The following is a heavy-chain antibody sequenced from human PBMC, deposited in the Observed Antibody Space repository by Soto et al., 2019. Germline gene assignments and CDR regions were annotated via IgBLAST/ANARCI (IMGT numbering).Heavy chain of an antibody. CDR2: IWYGGSNK. J-gene: IGHJ6*02. CDR3: ARDSSGWQSYYYYGMDV. Sequence: GGSLRLSCAASGFTFSSYGMHWVRQAPGKGLEWVAVIWYGGSNKYYADSVKGRFTISRDNSKNTLYLQMNSLRAEDTAVYYCARDSSGWQSYYYYGMDVWGQGTTVTVSS. CDR1: GFTFSSYG. V-gene: IGHV3-33*01. D-gene: IGHD6-19*01.